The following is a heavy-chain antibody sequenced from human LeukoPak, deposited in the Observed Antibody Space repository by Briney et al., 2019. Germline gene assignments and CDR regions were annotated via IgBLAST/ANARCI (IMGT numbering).Heavy chain of an antibody. Sequence: GGSPRLSCAASGFTFSSYAMSWVRQAPGKGLEWVSAISGSGGSTYYADSVKGRFTISRDNSKNTLYLQMNSLRAEDTAVYYCAKGYYYDSSGYKKAFDIWGQGTMVTVSS. CDR3: AKGYYYDSSGYKKAFDI. J-gene: IGHJ3*02. D-gene: IGHD3-22*01. CDR2: ISGSGGST. V-gene: IGHV3-23*01. CDR1: GFTFSSYA.